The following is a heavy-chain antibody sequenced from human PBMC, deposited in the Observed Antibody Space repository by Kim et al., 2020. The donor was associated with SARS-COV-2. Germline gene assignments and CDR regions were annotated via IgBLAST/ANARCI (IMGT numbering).Heavy chain of an antibody. CDR1: GFTFSAHW. J-gene: IGHJ5*02. Sequence: GGSLRLSCAASGFTFSAHWMSWARQAPGKGLEWVANIKEDGSEKFYVDSVKGRLTVSRDNAKNSLYLQMTSLRVEDTAVYYCVGSGVGSTWGQGTLVTVSA. V-gene: IGHV3-7*01. D-gene: IGHD3-10*01. CDR2: IKEDGSEK. CDR3: VGSGVGST.